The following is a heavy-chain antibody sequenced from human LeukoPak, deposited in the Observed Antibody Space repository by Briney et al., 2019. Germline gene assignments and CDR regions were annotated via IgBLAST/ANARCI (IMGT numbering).Heavy chain of an antibody. CDR2: INHSGST. CDR1: GGSFSGYY. CDR3: ARGARGWYLRY. Sequence: SETLSLTCAVYGGSFSGYYWSWICQPPGKGLEWIGEINHSGSTNYNPSLKSRVTISVDTSKNQFSLKLSSVTAADTAVYYCARGARGWYLRYWGQGTLVTVSS. V-gene: IGHV4-34*01. D-gene: IGHD6-19*01. J-gene: IGHJ4*02.